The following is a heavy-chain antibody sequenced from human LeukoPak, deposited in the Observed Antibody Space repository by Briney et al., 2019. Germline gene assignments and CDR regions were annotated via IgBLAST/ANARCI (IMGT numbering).Heavy chain of an antibody. Sequence: ASVKVSCKASGYTFTGYYMHWVRQAPGQGLEWMGWINPNSGGTNYAQKFQGRVTMTRDTSISTAYMELSRLRSDDTAVYYCARVRSSYDAFDIWGQGTMVTVSS. V-gene: IGHV1-2*02. D-gene: IGHD3-10*01. J-gene: IGHJ3*02. CDR3: ARVRSSYDAFDI. CDR2: INPNSGGT. CDR1: GYTFTGYY.